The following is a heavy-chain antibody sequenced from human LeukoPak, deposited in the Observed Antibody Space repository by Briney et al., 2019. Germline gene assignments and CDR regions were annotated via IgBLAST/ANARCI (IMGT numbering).Heavy chain of an antibody. CDR2: IIPIFGTA. Sequence: ASVKVSCKASGGTFSSYAISWVRQAPGQGLEWMGRIIPIFGTANYAQKFQGRVTTTTDESTSTAYMELSSLRSEDTAVYYCATGEIQLWFDYWGQGTLVTVSS. D-gene: IGHD5-18*01. V-gene: IGHV1-69*05. CDR1: GGTFSSYA. CDR3: ATGEIQLWFDY. J-gene: IGHJ4*02.